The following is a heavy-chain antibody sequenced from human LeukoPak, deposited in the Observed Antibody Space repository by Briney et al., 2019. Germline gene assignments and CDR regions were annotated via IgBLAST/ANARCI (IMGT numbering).Heavy chain of an antibody. CDR1: EFTFSSYG. CDR2: IWYDGSNK. D-gene: IGHD3-16*01. J-gene: IGHJ1*01. V-gene: IGHV3-33*01. Sequence: GGSLRLSCAASEFTFSSYGMHWVRQAPGKGLEWVAVIWYDGSNKCYADSVKGRFTISRDNSKNTVYLQMNSLRVEDTAVYYCARDQRPGWGEYFQHWGQGTLVTVSS. CDR3: ARDQRPGWGEYFQH.